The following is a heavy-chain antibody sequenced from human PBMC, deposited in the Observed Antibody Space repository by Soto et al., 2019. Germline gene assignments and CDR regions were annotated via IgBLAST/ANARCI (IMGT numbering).Heavy chain of an antibody. CDR3: ARGQLYYDFWSGYYDY. J-gene: IGHJ4*02. Sequence: GASVKVSCKASGVTFSSYAISWVRQAPGQGLEWMGGIIPIFGTANYAQKFQGRVTITADKSTSTAYMELSSLRSEDTAVYYCARGQLYYDFWSGYYDYWGQGTLVTVSS. CDR1: GVTFSSYA. D-gene: IGHD3-3*01. CDR2: IIPIFGTA. V-gene: IGHV1-69*06.